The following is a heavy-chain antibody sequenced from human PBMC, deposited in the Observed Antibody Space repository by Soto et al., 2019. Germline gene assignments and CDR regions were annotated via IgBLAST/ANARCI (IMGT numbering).Heavy chain of an antibody. CDR1: GFTFSGSA. J-gene: IGHJ4*02. CDR2: IRSKANSYAT. V-gene: IGHV3-73*01. Sequence: EVQLVESGGGLVQPGGSLKLSCAASGFTFSGSAMHWVRQASGKGLEWVGRIRSKANSYATAYAASVKGRFTISRDDSKNTAYLQMNSLKTEDTAVYYCTRQWNYDFWSGYLLDYWGQGTLVTVSS. CDR3: TRQWNYDFWSGYLLDY. D-gene: IGHD3-3*01.